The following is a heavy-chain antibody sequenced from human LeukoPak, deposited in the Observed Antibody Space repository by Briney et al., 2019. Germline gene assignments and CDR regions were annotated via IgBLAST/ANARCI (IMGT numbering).Heavy chain of an antibody. Sequence: SETLSLTCTVSGGSISSGGYYWSWIRQHPGKGLEWIGYIYYSGSTYYNPSLKSRVTISVDTSKNQFSLKLSSVTAADTAVYYCARSDLTGYTYDAFDIWGQGTRVTVSS. V-gene: IGHV4-31*03. CDR1: GGSISSGGYY. D-gene: IGHD3-9*01. J-gene: IGHJ3*02. CDR3: ARSDLTGYTYDAFDI. CDR2: IYYSGST.